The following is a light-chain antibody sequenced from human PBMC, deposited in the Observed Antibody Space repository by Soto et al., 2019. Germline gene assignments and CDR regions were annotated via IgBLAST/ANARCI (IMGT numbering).Light chain of an antibody. Sequence: DIQMTQSPSLSVSVGDKVTITCRASHSISNFLNWYQQKAGQAPKLLIYASFNLQSGVPSRFSGSGSGADFTLTISSQQPEDFATYYCQQNYITPYTFGQGTKLEIK. CDR3: QQNYITPYT. CDR2: ASF. J-gene: IGKJ2*01. V-gene: IGKV1-39*01. CDR1: HSISNF.